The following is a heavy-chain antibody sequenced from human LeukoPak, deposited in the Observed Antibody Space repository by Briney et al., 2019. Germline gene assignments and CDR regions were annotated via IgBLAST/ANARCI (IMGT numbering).Heavy chain of an antibody. D-gene: IGHD6-19*01. J-gene: IGHJ4*02. CDR2: IWYDGSNK. CDR1: GFTFSSYG. CDR3: ARNALAVAGTGHFDY. Sequence: PGGSLRLSCAASGFTFSSYGMHWVRQAPGKGLEWVAVIWYDGSNKYYADSVKGRFTISRDNSKNTLYLQMNSLRAEDTAVYYCARNALAVAGTGHFDYWGQETLVTVSS. V-gene: IGHV3-33*01.